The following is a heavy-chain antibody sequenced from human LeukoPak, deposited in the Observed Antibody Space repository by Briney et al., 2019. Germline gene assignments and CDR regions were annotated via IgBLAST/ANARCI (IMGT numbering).Heavy chain of an antibody. CDR2: ISSSSSTI. J-gene: IGHJ6*02. CDR3: ARDGRYSGYPRAYPGYGMDV. Sequence: QPGGSLRLSCAASGVTFSSYSMNWVRQAPGKGLEWVSHISSSSSTIYYADSVKGRFTISRDNAKNSLYLQMNSLRAEDTAVYYCARDGRYSGYPRAYPGYGMDVWGQGTTVTVSS. CDR1: GVTFSSYS. V-gene: IGHV3-48*04. D-gene: IGHD5-12*01.